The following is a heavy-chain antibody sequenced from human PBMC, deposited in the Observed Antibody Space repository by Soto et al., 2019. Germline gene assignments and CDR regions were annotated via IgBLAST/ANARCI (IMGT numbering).Heavy chain of an antibody. CDR2: INSDGSST. J-gene: IGHJ3*02. CDR1: GCTLSSYW. CDR3: AREGTGIAVAGRSAFDI. V-gene: IGHV3-74*01. Sequence: EVQLVESGGGLVQPGGSLRLSCAASGCTLSSYWMHWVRQAPGKGLVWVSRINSDGSSTSYADSVKGRFTISRDNAKNTLYLQMNSLRAEDTAVYYCAREGTGIAVAGRSAFDIWGQGTMVTVSS. D-gene: IGHD6-19*01.